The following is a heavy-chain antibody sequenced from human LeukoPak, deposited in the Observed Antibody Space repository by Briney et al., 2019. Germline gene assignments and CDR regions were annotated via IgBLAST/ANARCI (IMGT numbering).Heavy chain of an antibody. V-gene: IGHV4-4*02. CDR2: IYHSGST. D-gene: IGHD1-26*01. J-gene: IGHJ4*02. Sequence: PSETLSLTCAVSGGSISSSNWWSWVRPPPGKGLEWIGYIYHSGSTYYNPSLKSRVTISVDRSKNQFSLKLSSVTAADTAVYYCARVDSGSYYYFDYWGQGTLVTVSS. CDR1: GGSISSSNW. CDR3: ARVDSGSYYYFDY.